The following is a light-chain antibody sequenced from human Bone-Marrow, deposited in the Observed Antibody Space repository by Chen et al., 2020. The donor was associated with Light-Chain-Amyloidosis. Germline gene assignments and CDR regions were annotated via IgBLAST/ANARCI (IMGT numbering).Light chain of an antibody. V-gene: IGLV3-25*03. Sequence: SSELTQPPSVSFSPGQPARTPCSGDDLPTKYAYWYQQKPGQASVLVIHRDTERPAGISERLSGSSAGTTATLTSSGVQAEDEADYHCQSADSSGTYEVIFGGGTKLTVL. CDR2: RDT. CDR3: QSADSSGTYEVI. CDR1: DLPTKY. J-gene: IGLJ2*01.